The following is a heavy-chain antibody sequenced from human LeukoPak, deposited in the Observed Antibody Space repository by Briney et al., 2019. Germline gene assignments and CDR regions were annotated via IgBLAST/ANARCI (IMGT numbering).Heavy chain of an antibody. CDR3: GRKPAPPPTIGTIGVVPGGIRTDF. CDR2: IYHSGST. Sequence: SGTLSLTCAVSGGSISSSNWWSWVRQPPGKGLEWIGEIYHSGSTNYNPSLTSRVTISVDKSKNQFSLKLSSVTAADTAVYFWGRKPAPPPTIGTIGVVPGGIRTDFWGQGTRVPVSA. V-gene: IGHV4-4*02. J-gene: IGHJ4*02. CDR1: GGSISSSNW. D-gene: IGHD2-2*01.